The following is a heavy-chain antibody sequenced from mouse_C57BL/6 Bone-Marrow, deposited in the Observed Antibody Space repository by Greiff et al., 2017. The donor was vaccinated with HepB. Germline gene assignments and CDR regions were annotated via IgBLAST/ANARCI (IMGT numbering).Heavy chain of an antibody. D-gene: IGHD1-1*01. CDR2: IFPGSGST. Sequence: QVQLQQSGPELVRPGASVKISCKAPGYTFTSHWMQWVRQRPGQGLEWIGEIFPGSGSTYYNEKFKGKATLTVDTSSSTAYMQLSRLTSEDSAVYFCARPYYGSTPFAYWGQGALVTVSA. CDR1: GYTFTSHW. J-gene: IGHJ3*01. CDR3: ARPYYGSTPFAY. V-gene: IGHV1-56*01.